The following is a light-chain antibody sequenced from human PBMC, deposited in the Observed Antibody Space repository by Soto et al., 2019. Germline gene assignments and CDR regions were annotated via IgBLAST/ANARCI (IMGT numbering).Light chain of an antibody. CDR3: QQLIRFPTK. V-gene: IGKV1-9*01. Sequence: IQLTQSPSSLSASVGDRFTITCRARQGISKSLAWYQQKPGKAPKLLMYLASTLQSGVPARFSGSGSGTNFTLTISSLQPEDFATYYCQQLIRFPTKFGQGTKVDIK. CDR2: LAS. J-gene: IGKJ1*01. CDR1: QGISKS.